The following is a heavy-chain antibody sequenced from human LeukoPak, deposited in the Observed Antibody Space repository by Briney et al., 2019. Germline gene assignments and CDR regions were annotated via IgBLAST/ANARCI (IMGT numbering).Heavy chain of an antibody. CDR1: GGTFSSYA. V-gene: IGHV1-8*03. CDR2: MNPNSGNT. D-gene: IGHD6-19*01. Sequence: ASVKVSCKASGGTFSSYAISWVRQATGQGLEWMGWMNPNSGNTGYAQKFQGRVTITRNTSISTAYMELSSLRSEDTAVYYCARSERQWLVRGYYYYYYMDVWGKGTTVTVSS. CDR3: ARSERQWLVRGYYYYYYMDV. J-gene: IGHJ6*03.